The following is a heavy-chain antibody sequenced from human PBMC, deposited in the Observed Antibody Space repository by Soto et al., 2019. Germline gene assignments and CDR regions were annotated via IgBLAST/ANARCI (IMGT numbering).Heavy chain of an antibody. J-gene: IGHJ6*02. CDR2: IYYSGST. D-gene: IGHD2-2*01. CDR1: GGSISSYY. CDR3: ARVEGGCSSTSCYQSGYGRDV. Sequence: SETLSLTCTVSGGSISSYYWSWIRQPPGKGLEWIGYIYYSGSTNYNPSLKSRVTISVDTSKNQFSLKLSSVTAADTAVYYCARVEGGCSSTSCYQSGYGRDVGGQGTRVTVSS. V-gene: IGHV4-59*01.